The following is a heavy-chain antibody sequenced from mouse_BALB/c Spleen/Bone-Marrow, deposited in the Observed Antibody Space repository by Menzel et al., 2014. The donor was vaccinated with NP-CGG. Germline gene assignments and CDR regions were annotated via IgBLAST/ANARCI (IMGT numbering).Heavy chain of an antibody. CDR2: IHYSGTT. CDR3: ARGYYGYDGAWFTY. Sequence: DVQLVESGPDLVKPSQSLSLTCTVTGYSITSGYSCHWIRQFPGNKLEWMGYIHYSGTTNYNPSLKSRFSITRDTSKNQFSLQLNSVTTEDTATYYCARGYYGYDGAWFTYWGQGTLVTVSA. V-gene: IGHV3-1*02. D-gene: IGHD2-2*01. CDR1: GYSITSGYS. J-gene: IGHJ3*01.